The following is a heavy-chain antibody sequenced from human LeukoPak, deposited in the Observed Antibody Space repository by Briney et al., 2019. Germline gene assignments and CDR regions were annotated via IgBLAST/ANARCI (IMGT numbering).Heavy chain of an antibody. V-gene: IGHV3-23*01. Sequence: GGSLRHSCAASGFTFNNHAMTGVGQAPGKGLDGVSVITGSGDGRYYADSVKGRFTISRDNSKNTLHLQMNSLRAEDTALYYCAKDILTYYYGSSGYYFDSWGQGTLVTVSS. CDR1: GFTFNNHA. CDR2: ITGSGDGR. CDR3: AKDILTYYYGSSGYYFDS. D-gene: IGHD3-9*01. J-gene: IGHJ4*02.